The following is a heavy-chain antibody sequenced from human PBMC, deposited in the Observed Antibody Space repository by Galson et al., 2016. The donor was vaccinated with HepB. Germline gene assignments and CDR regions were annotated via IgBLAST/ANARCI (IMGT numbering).Heavy chain of an antibody. V-gene: IGHV4-59*08. D-gene: IGHD3-22*01. Sequence: ETLSLTCTVSGDSISSYFWNWIRPSPGKGLEWIGHSSYSSSTNYNPSVQSRVTISVDTSKNQVSLKLRSVPAADAAVYYCARRRTMGSPSDYSDLHWLHPWGQGTLVTVSS. J-gene: IGHJ5*02. CDR1: GDSISSYF. CDR2: SSYSSST. CDR3: ARRRTMGSPSDYSDLHWLHP.